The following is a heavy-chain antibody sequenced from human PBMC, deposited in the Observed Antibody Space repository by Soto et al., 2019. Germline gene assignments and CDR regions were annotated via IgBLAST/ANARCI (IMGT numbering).Heavy chain of an antibody. CDR2: IWYDGSNK. D-gene: IGHD3-22*01. CDR1: GFTFSSYG. J-gene: IGHJ4*02. V-gene: IGHV3-33*01. Sequence: GGSLRLSCAASGFTFSSYGMHWVRQAPGKGLEWVAVIWYDGSNKYYADSVKGRFTISRDNSKNTLYLQMNSLRAEDTAVYYCARDRTGIPYDRVTGYWGQGTLVTVSS. CDR3: ARDRTGIPYDRVTGY.